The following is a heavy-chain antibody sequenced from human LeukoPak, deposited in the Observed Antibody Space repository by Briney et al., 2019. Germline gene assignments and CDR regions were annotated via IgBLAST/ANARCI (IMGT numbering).Heavy chain of an antibody. D-gene: IGHD6-13*01. V-gene: IGHV4-39*01. Sequence: PSETLSLTCTVSGDSLSSSSCYWAWIRQPPGKGLEWIASIFYSGSTYYNPSLKSRVTMSVDTSKNQFSLRLSSVTAADTSVYYCARLKASAGTDFWGPGTLVTVSS. CDR2: IFYSGST. CDR3: ARLKASAGTDF. J-gene: IGHJ4*02. CDR1: GDSLSSSSCY.